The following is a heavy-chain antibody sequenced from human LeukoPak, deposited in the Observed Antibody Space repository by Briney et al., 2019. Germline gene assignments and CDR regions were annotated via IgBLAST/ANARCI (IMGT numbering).Heavy chain of an antibody. Sequence: GGSLRLSCAASGFTFSSYAMSWVRQAPGKGLEWVSAISGSGGSTYYADSVKGRFTISRDNAKNSLYLQMNGLRVEDTAVYYCARGGAARPDFWGQGTLVTVSS. V-gene: IGHV3-23*01. CDR2: ISGSGGST. CDR1: GFTFSSYA. CDR3: ARGGAARPDF. D-gene: IGHD6-6*01. J-gene: IGHJ4*02.